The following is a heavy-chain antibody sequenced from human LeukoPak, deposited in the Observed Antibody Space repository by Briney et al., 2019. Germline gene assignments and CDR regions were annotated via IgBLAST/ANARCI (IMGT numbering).Heavy chain of an antibody. CDR2: INHSGST. J-gene: IGHJ4*02. CDR3: ARDLVGATTEDY. Sequence: SETLSLTCTVSGGTISSYYWSWIRQPPGKGLEWIGEINHSGSTNYNPSLKSRVTMSVDTSKNQFSLKLTSVTAADTAVYYCARDLVGATTEDYWGQGTLVTVSS. V-gene: IGHV4-34*01. CDR1: GGTISSYY. D-gene: IGHD1-26*01.